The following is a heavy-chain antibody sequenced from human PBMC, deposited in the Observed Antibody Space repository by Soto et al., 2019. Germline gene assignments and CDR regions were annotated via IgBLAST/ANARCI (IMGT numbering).Heavy chain of an antibody. V-gene: IGHV4-34*01. CDR2: INHSGSV. CDR3: AKGPQTGYYDSGTFYPRDP. CDR1: GGSFHGYY. Sequence: QVQLQQWGAGVLTPSETLSLTCAVYGGSFHGYYWSWIRQPPGKGLEWIGGINHSGSVNFNPTIKSRVSILYDTYKNQMSLQLSSVSAADTAMYYCAKGPQTGYYDSGTFYPRDPWGQGTLVTVSS. D-gene: IGHD3-10*01. J-gene: IGHJ5*02.